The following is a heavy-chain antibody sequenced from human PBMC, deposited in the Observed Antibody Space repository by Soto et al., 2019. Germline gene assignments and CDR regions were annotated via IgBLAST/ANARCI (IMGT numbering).Heavy chain of an antibody. CDR2: ISFDGSQR. V-gene: IGHV3-30*04. J-gene: IGHJ3*02. D-gene: IGHD6-25*01. CDR1: GFTFSIYA. CDR3: AIIAHFLPVIQATSAVVNRDATFEI. Sequence: QVQLVESGGGVVQPGGSLRLSCAASGFTFSIYAMHWVRKAPGKGLEWVAVISFDGSQRYFAESVKGRFTISRDNSKYILFLQMDSLRAEDTAVYYCAIIAHFLPVIQATSAVVNRDATFEIWGQGTMVTVSS.